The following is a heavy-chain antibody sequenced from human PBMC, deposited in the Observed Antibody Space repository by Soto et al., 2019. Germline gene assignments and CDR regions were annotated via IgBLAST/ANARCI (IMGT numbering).Heavy chain of an antibody. CDR3: ARLWSERQPNFCL. Sequence: PGGSLRLSCAASGFSFSGSAMHWVRQASGKGLEWVGRIRSKANSYATVYAASVKGRFTISRDDSKDTAYLQMNSLKTEDTAVYYCARLWSERQPNFCLCGQGPRIMVSS. D-gene: IGHD1-26*01. V-gene: IGHV3-73*01. CDR1: GFSFSGSA. CDR2: IRSKANSYAT. J-gene: IGHJ4*02.